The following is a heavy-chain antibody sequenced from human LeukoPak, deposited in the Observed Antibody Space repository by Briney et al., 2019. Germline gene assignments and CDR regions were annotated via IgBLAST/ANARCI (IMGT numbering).Heavy chain of an antibody. Sequence: GGSLRLSCAASGFTFSSYWMHWVRQAPGKGLVWVSRVNSDGSSTSYADSVKGRFTISRDNAKNTLYLQMNSLRAEDTAVYYCARVYHYYGSESYYRTLDYWGQGTLVTVSS. J-gene: IGHJ4*02. CDR3: ARVYHYYGSESYYRTLDY. CDR2: VNSDGSST. D-gene: IGHD3-10*01. V-gene: IGHV3-74*01. CDR1: GFTFSSYW.